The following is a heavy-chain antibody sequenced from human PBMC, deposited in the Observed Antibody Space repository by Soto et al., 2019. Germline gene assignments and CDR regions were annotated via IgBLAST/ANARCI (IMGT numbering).Heavy chain of an antibody. V-gene: IGHV4-39*01. J-gene: IGHJ4*02. CDR1: GGSISSSSYY. D-gene: IGHD6-13*01. CDR2: IYYSGST. CDR3: ARQVLAAADHFDY. Sequence: QLQLQESGPGLVKPSETLSLTCTVSGGSISSSSYYWGWIRQPPGKGLEWIGSIYYSGSTYYNPSLKSRVTISVDTSKNQFSLKLSSVTAADTAVYYCARQVLAAADHFDYWGQGTLVTVSS.